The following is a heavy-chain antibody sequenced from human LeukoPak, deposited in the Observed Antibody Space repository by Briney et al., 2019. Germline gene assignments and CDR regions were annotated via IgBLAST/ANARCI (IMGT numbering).Heavy chain of an antibody. CDR2: INPNSGGT. J-gene: IGHJ4*02. CDR1: GYTFTSYY. V-gene: IGHV1-2*02. D-gene: IGHD2-15*01. Sequence: AASVKVSCKASGYTFTSYYIHWVRQAPGQGLEWMGWINPNSGGTNYAQKFQGRVTMTRDTSISTAYMELSSLISDDTAVYYCARVEWYCSGGSCYYFDYWGQGTLVTVSS. CDR3: ARVEWYCSGGSCYYFDY.